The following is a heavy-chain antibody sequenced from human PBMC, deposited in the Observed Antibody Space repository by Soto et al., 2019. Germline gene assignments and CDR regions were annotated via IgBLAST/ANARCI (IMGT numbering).Heavy chain of an antibody. D-gene: IGHD2-8*02. CDR2: VFYTGSA. J-gene: IGHJ4*02. Sequence: SETLSLTCSVSGGSIRGGDDYWGWIRQSPGKGLEYIGRVFYTGSAYYNPSFKSRVSIVADTSTNRFFLNLKSVTATDTGVYYCAKTHTGYYDSWGQGILVTVSS. CDR3: AKTHTGYYDS. CDR1: GGSIRGGDDY. V-gene: IGHV4-39*02.